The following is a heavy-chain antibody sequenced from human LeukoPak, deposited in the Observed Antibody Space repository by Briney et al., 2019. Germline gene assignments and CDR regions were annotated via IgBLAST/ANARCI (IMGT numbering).Heavy chain of an antibody. CDR2: ISSSSSYV. J-gene: IGHJ4*02. CDR3: ARDPPSRGTRYFDY. Sequence: AGGSLRLSCAASGFTFSSYSLNWVRQAPGKGMEWVSSISSSSSYVDYADSVKGRFTISRDNAKNSLYLQMDSLRVEDTAVYYCARDPPSRGTRYFDYWGQGTLVTVSS. D-gene: IGHD3-16*01. CDR1: GFTFSSYS. V-gene: IGHV3-21*01.